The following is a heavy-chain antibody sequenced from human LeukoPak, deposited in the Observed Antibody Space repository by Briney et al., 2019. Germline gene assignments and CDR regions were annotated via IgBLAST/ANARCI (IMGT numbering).Heavy chain of an antibody. J-gene: IGHJ6*03. CDR1: GYTFTGYY. Sequence: GASVKVSCKASGYTFTGYYMHWVRQAPGQGLEWMGWINPNSGGTNYAQKFQGRVTMTRDTSISTAYMELSRLRSDDTAVYYCARDPPKLGPGGYYYYYMDVWGKGTTVTVSS. V-gene: IGHV1-2*02. CDR3: ARDPPKLGPGGYYYYYMDV. CDR2: INPNSGGT. D-gene: IGHD6-6*01.